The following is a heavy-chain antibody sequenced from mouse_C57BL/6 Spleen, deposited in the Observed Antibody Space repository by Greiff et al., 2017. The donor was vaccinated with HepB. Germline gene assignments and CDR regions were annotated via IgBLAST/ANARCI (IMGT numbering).Heavy chain of an antibody. CDR2: ISYDGSN. CDR3: ARDAPLIYYDYDWFAY. V-gene: IGHV3-6*01. CDR1: GYSITSGYY. Sequence: EVQLQQSGPGLVKPSQSLSLTCSVTGYSITSGYYWNWIRQFPGNKLEWMGYISYDGSNNYNPSLKNRISITRDTSKNQFFLKLNSVTTEDTATYYCARDAPLIYYDYDWFAYWGQGTLVTVSA. J-gene: IGHJ3*01. D-gene: IGHD2-4*01.